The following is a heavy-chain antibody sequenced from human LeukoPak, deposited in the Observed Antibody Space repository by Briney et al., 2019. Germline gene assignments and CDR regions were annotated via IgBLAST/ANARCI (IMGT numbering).Heavy chain of an antibody. D-gene: IGHD3-10*01. CDR2: VKQDGSEK. J-gene: IGHJ5*02. Sequence: GGSLRLSSAASGFTFSSYWMSWVRQAPGKGLEWVANVKQDGSEKYYVDSVKGRFTISRDNAKNSLYLQMNSLRAEDTAVYYCPRAAALLWFGELFGWFDPWGQGTLVTVSS. V-gene: IGHV3-7*01. CDR1: GFTFSSYW. CDR3: PRAAALLWFGELFGWFDP.